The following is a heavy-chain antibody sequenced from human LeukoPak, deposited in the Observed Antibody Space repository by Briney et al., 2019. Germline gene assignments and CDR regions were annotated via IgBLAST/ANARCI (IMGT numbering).Heavy chain of an antibody. Sequence: ASVKVSCKASGYTLSRHAINWVRQAPGQGLEWMGWINTNTGNPTYAQGFTGRFVFSLDTSVSTAYLQISSLKAEDTAVYYCARDLPRVPAAHIHPAIDYWGQGTLVTVSS. CDR3: ARDLPRVPAAHIHPAIDY. J-gene: IGHJ4*02. CDR1: GYTLSRHA. CDR2: INTNTGNP. D-gene: IGHD2-2*01. V-gene: IGHV7-4-1*02.